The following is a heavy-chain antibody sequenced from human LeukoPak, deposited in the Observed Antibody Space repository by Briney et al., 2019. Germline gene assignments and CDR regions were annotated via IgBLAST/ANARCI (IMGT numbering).Heavy chain of an antibody. Sequence: SETLSLTCTVSGGSISSSSYYWGWIRQPPGKGLEWIGSIYYSGSTYYNPSLKSRVTISVDTSKNQFSLKLSSVTAADTAVYYCARRGPTLYGSGSYYNEPFDYWGQGTLVTVSS. J-gene: IGHJ4*02. D-gene: IGHD3-10*01. CDR1: GGSISSSSYY. V-gene: IGHV4-39*01. CDR2: IYYSGST. CDR3: ARRGPTLYGSGSYYNEPFDY.